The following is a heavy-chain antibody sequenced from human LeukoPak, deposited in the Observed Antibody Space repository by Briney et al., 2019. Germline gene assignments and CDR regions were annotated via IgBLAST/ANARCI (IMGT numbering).Heavy chain of an antibody. CDR1: GFTFSSYA. V-gene: IGHV3-30-3*01. D-gene: IGHD3-22*01. CDR2: ISYDGSNK. J-gene: IGHJ3*02. CDR3: ARDYGYYDSSGYRAPGAFDI. Sequence: PGGSLRLSCAASGFTFSSYAMHWVRQAPGKGLEWVAVISYDGSNKYYADSVKGRFTISRDNSKNTLYLQMNSLRAEDTAVYYCARDYGYYDSSGYRAPGAFDIWGQGTMVTVSS.